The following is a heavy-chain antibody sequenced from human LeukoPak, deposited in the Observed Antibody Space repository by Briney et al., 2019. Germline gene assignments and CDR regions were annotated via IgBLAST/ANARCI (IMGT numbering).Heavy chain of an antibody. J-gene: IGHJ3*02. D-gene: IGHD4-17*01. Sequence: GGSLRLSCAASGFTFSSYAMSWVRQAPGKGLEWVSAISGSGGSTYYADSVKGRFTISRDNSKNTLYLQMNSLRAEDTAVYYCARGGNGEHAFDIWGQGTMVTVSS. CDR2: ISGSGGST. CDR1: GFTFSSYA. CDR3: ARGGNGEHAFDI. V-gene: IGHV3-23*01.